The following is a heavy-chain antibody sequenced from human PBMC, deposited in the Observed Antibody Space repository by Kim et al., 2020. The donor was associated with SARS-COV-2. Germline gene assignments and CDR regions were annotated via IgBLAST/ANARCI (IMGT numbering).Heavy chain of an antibody. J-gene: IGHJ3*02. Sequence: PGAVKGRFTISRENAKNSLYLQMNSQRAGDTAVYYCARSYDSSGYGAFDIWGQGTMVTVSS. CDR3: ARSYDSSGYGAFDI. V-gene: IGHV3-13*01. D-gene: IGHD3-22*01.